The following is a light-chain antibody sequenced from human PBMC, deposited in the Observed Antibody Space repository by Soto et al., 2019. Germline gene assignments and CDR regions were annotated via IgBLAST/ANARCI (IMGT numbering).Light chain of an antibody. CDR3: QSYESSLSGWV. V-gene: IGLV1-40*01. Sequence: QSVLTQPPSVSGAPGQRVTISCSGSSSNIGAGSNVHWYQHPPGTAPKLLIYGNRSRPSGVPDRFSGSKSGTSASLAITGLQAEDEADYYCQSYESSLSGWVFGGGTKLTVL. CDR1: SSNIGAGSN. CDR2: GNR. J-gene: IGLJ3*02.